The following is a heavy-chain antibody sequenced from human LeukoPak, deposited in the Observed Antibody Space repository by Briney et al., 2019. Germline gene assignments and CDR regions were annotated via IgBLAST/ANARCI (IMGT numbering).Heavy chain of an antibody. CDR3: AKQHTAMVILFGFDY. CDR2: ITSSSRYI. J-gene: IGHJ4*02. Sequence: GGSLRLSCEASGFPFSGNSMGWVRQARGKGLEWVSSITSSSRYIYYADSVKGRFTISRDNSKNTLYLQMNSLRAEDTAVYYCAKQHTAMVILFGFDYWGQGTLVTVSS. D-gene: IGHD5-18*01. V-gene: IGHV3-21*04. CDR1: GFPFSGNS.